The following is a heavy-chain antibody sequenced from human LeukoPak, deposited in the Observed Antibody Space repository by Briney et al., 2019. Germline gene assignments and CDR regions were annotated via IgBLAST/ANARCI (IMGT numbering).Heavy chain of an antibody. D-gene: IGHD3-16*02. J-gene: IGHJ6*03. CDR1: GFTFSSYA. V-gene: IGHV3-64*01. CDR3: ARDHHHRLWDDYYYYMDV. Sequence: PGGSLRLSCAASGFTFSSYAMHWVRQAPGKGLEYVSAISRNGGNTYYANSVKGRFTISRDNSKNTLYLQMGSLRAEDMAVYYCARDHHHRLWDDYYYYMDVWGKGTTVTISS. CDR2: ISRNGGNT.